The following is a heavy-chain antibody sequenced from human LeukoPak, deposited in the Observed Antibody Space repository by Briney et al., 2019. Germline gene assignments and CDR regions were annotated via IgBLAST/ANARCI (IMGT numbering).Heavy chain of an antibody. J-gene: IGHJ6*03. CDR2: INHSGST. CDR1: GGSFSGYY. D-gene: IGHD6-6*01. V-gene: IGHV4-34*01. CDR3: ARGLSSSSDYYYYMDV. Sequence: SETLSLTCAVYGGSFSGYYWSWIRQPPGKGLEWIGEINHSGSTNYNPSLKSRVTISVDTSKNQFSLKLSSVTAADTAVYYCARGLSSSSDYYYYMDVWGKGTTVTVYS.